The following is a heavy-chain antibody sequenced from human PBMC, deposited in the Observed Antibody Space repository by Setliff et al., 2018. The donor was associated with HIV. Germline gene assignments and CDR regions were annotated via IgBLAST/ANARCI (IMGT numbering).Heavy chain of an antibody. V-gene: IGHV3-33*01. J-gene: IGHJ4*02. CDR3: VTSPNIVSR. CDR2: IYHDGIAR. Sequence: PGGSLRLSCTASRFSFNSYNIHWVRQAPGKGLEWVAVIYHDGIARYYADSVKGRCTLSRDNSKNTLYLQMNSLRAEDTAVYYCVTSPNIVSRWGQGTLVTVSS. CDR1: RFSFNSYN. D-gene: IGHD5-12*01.